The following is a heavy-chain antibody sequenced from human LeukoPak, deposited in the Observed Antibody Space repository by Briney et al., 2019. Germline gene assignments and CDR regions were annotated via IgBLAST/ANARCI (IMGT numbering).Heavy chain of an antibody. V-gene: IGHV4-59*11. Sequence: SETLSLTCTVSGGSISSHFWSWIRQPPGKGLEWIGYIYHSGGTNYNPSLKSRVTISVDKSKNQFSLKLSSVTAADTAVYYCASNQGGPYSSGWYRTENWFDPWGQGTLVTVSS. CDR3: ASNQGGPYSSGWYRTENWFDP. CDR2: IYHSGGT. D-gene: IGHD6-19*01. J-gene: IGHJ5*02. CDR1: GGSISSHF.